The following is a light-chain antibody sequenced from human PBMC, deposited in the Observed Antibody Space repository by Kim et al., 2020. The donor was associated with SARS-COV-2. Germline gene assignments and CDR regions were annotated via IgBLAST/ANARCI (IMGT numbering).Light chain of an antibody. CDR2: TNE. CDR1: SSNIGSEY. V-gene: IGLV1-47*02. J-gene: IGLJ3*02. Sequence: GQRISISWSGSSSNIGSEYVYWYQRLPGTAPKLLIHTNEQRPSGFPDRFSASKSGTAASLAISGLRSEDEADYYFAAWDDSLSAWEFGGGTQLTVL. CDR3: AAWDDSLSAWE.